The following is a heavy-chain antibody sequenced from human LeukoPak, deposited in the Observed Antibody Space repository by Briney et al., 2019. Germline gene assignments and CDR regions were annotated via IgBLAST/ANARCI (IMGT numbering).Heavy chain of an antibody. J-gene: IGHJ6*02. D-gene: IGHD3-16*01. CDR2: ISGSGGST. Sequence: PGGSLRLSCAASGFTFSSYAMSWVRQAPGKGLEWVSAISGSGGSTYYAGSVKGRFTISRDNSKNTLYLQMNSLRAEDTAVYYCAKLGGGDHRAAPYYYYGMDVWGQGTTVTVSS. V-gene: IGHV3-23*01. CDR3: AKLGGGDHRAAPYYYYGMDV. CDR1: GFTFSSYA.